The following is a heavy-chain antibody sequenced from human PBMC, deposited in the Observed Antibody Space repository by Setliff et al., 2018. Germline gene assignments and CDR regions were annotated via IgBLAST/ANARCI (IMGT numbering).Heavy chain of an antibody. J-gene: IGHJ3*02. V-gene: IGHV1-24*01. CDR1: GKTLTELS. D-gene: IGHD3-3*01. Sequence: ASVKVSCKLSGKTLTELSIHWVRQAPGKGLEWMGGFDPDDGETVYAQKFQGRVTMTEDTSTNTAYMELSSLRSEDTAVYFCARDRFYNSWSGTSITAPHDAFDIWGQGTMVTVSS. CDR3: ARDRFYNSWSGTSITAPHDAFDI. CDR2: FDPDDGET.